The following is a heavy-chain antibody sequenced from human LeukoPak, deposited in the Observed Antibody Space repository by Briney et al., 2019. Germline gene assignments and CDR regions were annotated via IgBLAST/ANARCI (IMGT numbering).Heavy chain of an antibody. CDR1: GYTFTNYG. Sequence: ASVTVSCKASGYTFTNYGISWVQQAPGQGLEWMGWISTYNCDTNYAQKFQGRVTMTTDTSTSTAYMELRSLRSDDTAVYYCARDIVIVLAAIGWWGNWFDPWGQGTRVTVSS. CDR2: ISTYNCDT. CDR3: ARDIVIVLAAIGWWGNWFDP. D-gene: IGHD2-2*02. V-gene: IGHV1-18*01. J-gene: IGHJ5*02.